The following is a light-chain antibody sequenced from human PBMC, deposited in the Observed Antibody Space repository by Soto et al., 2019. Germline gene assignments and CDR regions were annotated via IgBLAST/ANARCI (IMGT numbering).Light chain of an antibody. V-gene: IGLV2-14*01. Sequence: QSVLTQPASVSGSPGQSITISCTGTSSDVGDYNYVSWYQQHPGKAPKLMIYEVSYRPSGVSNRFSGSKSGNTASLTISGLQAEDEADYYCSSYTRSSTLYVFGTGTKLTVL. J-gene: IGLJ1*01. CDR1: SSDVGDYNY. CDR3: SSYTRSSTLYV. CDR2: EVS.